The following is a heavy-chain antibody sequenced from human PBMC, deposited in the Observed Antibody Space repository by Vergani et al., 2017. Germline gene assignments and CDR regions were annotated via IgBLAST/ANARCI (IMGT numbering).Heavy chain of an antibody. CDR2: IYYSGST. Sequence: QLQLQESGPGLVKPSQTLSLTCTVSGGSISSGGYYWSWIRQHPGKGLEWIGYIYYSGSTYYNPSLKSRVTISVDTSKNQFSLKLSSVTAADTAVYYCAREGLGAVAGKFDPWGQGTLVTVSS. CDR3: AREGLGAVAGKFDP. V-gene: IGHV4-31*03. CDR1: GGSISSGGYY. J-gene: IGHJ5*02. D-gene: IGHD6-19*01.